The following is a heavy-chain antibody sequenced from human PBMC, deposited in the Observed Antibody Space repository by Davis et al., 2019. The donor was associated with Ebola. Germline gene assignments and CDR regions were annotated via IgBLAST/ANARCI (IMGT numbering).Heavy chain of an antibody. Sequence: SETLSLTCTVSGGSIYSYYWSWIRQPAGKGLEWIGHIYTSGSTTYNPSLKSRVTISVDTSKNQFSLKLSSVTAADTAVYYCARIQIQWLVITWGQGTLVTVSS. CDR2: IYTSGST. J-gene: IGHJ5*02. CDR1: GGSIYSYY. V-gene: IGHV4-4*07. CDR3: ARIQIQWLVIT. D-gene: IGHD6-19*01.